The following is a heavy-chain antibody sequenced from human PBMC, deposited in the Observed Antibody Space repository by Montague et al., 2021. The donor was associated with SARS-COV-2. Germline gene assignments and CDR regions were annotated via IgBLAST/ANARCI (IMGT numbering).Heavy chain of an antibody. Sequence: CAISGDSVSSHTAAWNWIRQSPSRGLEWLGRTYYRSKWYNDYAVSVKSRITIDADTSKNHFSLQLKSMTPEDTAVYYCLQGYYFDSWGQGTLVTVSS. V-gene: IGHV6-1*01. CDR3: LQGYYFDS. CDR2: TYYRSKWYN. D-gene: IGHD5-24*01. CDR1: GDSVSSHTAA. J-gene: IGHJ4*02.